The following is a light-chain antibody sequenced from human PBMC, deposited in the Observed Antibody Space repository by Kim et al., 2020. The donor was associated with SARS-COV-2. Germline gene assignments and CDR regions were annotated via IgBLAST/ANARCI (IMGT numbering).Light chain of an antibody. J-gene: IGKJ2*01. CDR1: ESIGNW. Sequence: SASVGDRVTITCRASESIGNWFAWYQQKPGKAPKLLIYLASTLESGVPSRFRGSGSGTEFTLTITSLQPDDFATYYCQHYIRFPYTFGQGTKLEI. CDR2: LAS. V-gene: IGKV1-5*03. CDR3: QHYIRFPYT.